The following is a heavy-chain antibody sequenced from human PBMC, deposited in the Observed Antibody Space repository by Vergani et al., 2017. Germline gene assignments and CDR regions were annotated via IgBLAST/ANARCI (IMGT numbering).Heavy chain of an antibody. Sequence: QVQLQESGPGLVKPSETLSLTCTVSGGSISSYYWSWIRQPPGKGLEWIGYIYYSGSTNYNPALKSRVTLSVDTSKNQFSLKLSSVNAADTAVYYFARFTQLLSNWFDPWGQGTLVTVSS. CDR1: GGSISSYY. V-gene: IGHV4-59*01. CDR2: IYYSGST. D-gene: IGHD2-2*01. J-gene: IGHJ5*02. CDR3: ARFTQLLSNWFDP.